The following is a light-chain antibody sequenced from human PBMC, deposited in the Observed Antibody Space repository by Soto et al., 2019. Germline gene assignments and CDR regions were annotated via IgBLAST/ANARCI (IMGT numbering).Light chain of an antibody. CDR2: EAS. Sequence: DIQMTQSPSTLSASVGDRVTITCRASQSISGWLAWYQQGPGKAPKFLISEASNLQSGVPSRFSGSGSGTDFTLTISSLQPDDFATYYCQQHSSYPLTFGGGTKVEMK. J-gene: IGKJ4*01. CDR1: QSISGW. CDR3: QQHSSYPLT. V-gene: IGKV1-5*03.